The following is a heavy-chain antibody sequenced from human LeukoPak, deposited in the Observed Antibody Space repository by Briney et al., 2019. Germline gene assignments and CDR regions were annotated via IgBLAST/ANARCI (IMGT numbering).Heavy chain of an antibody. CDR3: ARDSVTAMGMGLFDY. CDR1: GFTFSSYS. V-gene: IGHV3-21*01. J-gene: IGHJ4*02. CDR2: ISSSSSYI. Sequence: GGSLRLSCAASGFTFSSYSMNWVRQAPGKGLEWVSSISSSSSYIYYADSVKGRFTISRDNAKKSLYLQMNSLRAEDTAVYYCARDSVTAMGMGLFDYWGQGTLVTVSS. D-gene: IGHD5-18*01.